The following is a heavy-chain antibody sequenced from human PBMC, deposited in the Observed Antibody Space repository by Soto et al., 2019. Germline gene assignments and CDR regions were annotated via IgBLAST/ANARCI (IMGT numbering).Heavy chain of an antibody. CDR3: ANLRRGGDRFDY. J-gene: IGHJ4*02. D-gene: IGHD2-21*02. V-gene: IGHV3-30*18. CDR1: GFTFSSYG. CDR2: ISYDGSNK. Sequence: GGSLRLSCAASGFTFSSYGMHWVRQAPGKGLEWVAVISYDGSNKYYADSVKGRFTISRDNSKNTLYLQMNSLRAEDTAVYYCANLRRGGDRFDYWGQGTLVTVSS.